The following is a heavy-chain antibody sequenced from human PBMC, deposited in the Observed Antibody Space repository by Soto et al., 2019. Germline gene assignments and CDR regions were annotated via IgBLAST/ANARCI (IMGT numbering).Heavy chain of an antibody. CDR2: ISGSGGST. J-gene: IGHJ4*02. Sequence: GSLRLSCAASGFTFSSYSMNWVRQAPGKGLEWVSAISGSGGSTYYADSVKGRFTISRDNSKNTLYLQMNSLRAEDTAVYYCARARSTAAGLFDYWGLGTLVTVSS. CDR3: ARARSTAAGLFDY. D-gene: IGHD6-13*01. V-gene: IGHV3-23*01. CDR1: GFTFSSYS.